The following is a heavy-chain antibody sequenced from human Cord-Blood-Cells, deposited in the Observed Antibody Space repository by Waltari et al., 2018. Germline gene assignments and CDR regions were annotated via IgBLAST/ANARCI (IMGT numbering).Heavy chain of an antibody. CDR2: INSDGSST. CDR3: ARDRDSQSDWYFDL. CDR1: GLPFSSYW. V-gene: IGHV3-74*01. Sequence: EVQLVESGGGLVQPGGSLRLSCAASGLPFSSYWMHLVRQAPGKGLVWVSRINSDGSSTSYADSVKGRFTISRDNAKNTLYLQMNSLRAEDTAVYYCARDRDSQSDWYFDLWDRGTLVTVSS. D-gene: IGHD3-3*01. J-gene: IGHJ2*01.